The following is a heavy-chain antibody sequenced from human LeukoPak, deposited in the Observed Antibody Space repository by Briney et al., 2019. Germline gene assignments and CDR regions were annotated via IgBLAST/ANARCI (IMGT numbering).Heavy chain of an antibody. V-gene: IGHV4-39*07. CDR1: GGSISSSSYY. J-gene: IGHJ6*03. CDR3: ARGLGYCSSTSCYLFPNHYYYYYMDV. Sequence: SETLSLTCTVSGGSISSSSYYWGWIRQPPGKGLEWIGSIYYSGSTYYNPSLKSRVTISVDTSKNQFSLKLSSVTAADTAVYYCARGLGYCSSTSCYLFPNHYYYYYMDVWGKGTTVTVSS. D-gene: IGHD2-2*01. CDR2: IYYSGST.